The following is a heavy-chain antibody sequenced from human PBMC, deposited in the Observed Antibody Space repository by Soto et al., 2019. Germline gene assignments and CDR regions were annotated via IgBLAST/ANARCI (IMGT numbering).Heavy chain of an antibody. Sequence: GGSLRLSCAASGFTFSSYAMHWVRQAPGKGLEWVAVISYDGSNKYYADSVKGRFTISRDNSKNTLYLQMNSLRAEDTAVYYCARDHGDYDRFDYLSHWGQGTLVTVSS. D-gene: IGHD4-17*01. V-gene: IGHV3-30-3*01. CDR2: ISYDGSNK. CDR1: GFTFSSYA. J-gene: IGHJ4*02. CDR3: ARDHGDYDRFDYLSH.